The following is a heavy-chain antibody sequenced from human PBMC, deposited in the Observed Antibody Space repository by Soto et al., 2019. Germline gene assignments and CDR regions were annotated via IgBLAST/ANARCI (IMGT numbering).Heavy chain of an antibody. J-gene: IGHJ3*02. Sequence: QVQLVQSGAEVKKPGSSVKVSCKASGGPFNSYSMIWVRQAPGQGLEWMGGIIPLFGTTSYPQKFQGRVTITADESTNTTFMELRSLRSEDTAVYYCARESGYSYGYSGFDIWGQGTLVTISA. D-gene: IGHD5-18*01. CDR2: IIPLFGTT. CDR3: ARESGYSYGYSGFDI. V-gene: IGHV1-69*01. CDR1: GGPFNSYS.